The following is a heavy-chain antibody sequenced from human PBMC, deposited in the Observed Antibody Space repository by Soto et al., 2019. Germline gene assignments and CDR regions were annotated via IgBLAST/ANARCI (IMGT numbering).Heavy chain of an antibody. J-gene: IGHJ4*02. V-gene: IGHV3-23*01. CDR3: AKKRRSGGDNWYFDS. CDR2: ISAFSDSI. D-gene: IGHD2-21*02. CDR1: GFIFSSYS. Sequence: EVQLLESGGGLVQPGGSLRLSCAASGFIFSSYSMYWVRQAPGKGPEGVAGISAFSDSIRYADSVEGRFTISRDNSKNTLYLQLNSLRADDTAVYFCAKKRRSGGDNWYFDSWGQGTLVTVSS.